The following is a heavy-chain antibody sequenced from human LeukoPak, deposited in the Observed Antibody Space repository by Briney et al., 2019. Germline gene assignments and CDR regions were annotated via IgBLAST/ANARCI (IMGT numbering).Heavy chain of an antibody. J-gene: IGHJ6*03. V-gene: IGHV1-8*03. CDR1: GYTFTSYD. Sequence: ASVEVSCKASGYTFTSYDINWVRQATGQGLEWMGWMNPNSGNTGYAQKFQGRVTITRNTSISTAYMELSSLRSEDTAVYYCARRDYYYYMDVWGKGTTVTVSS. CDR2: MNPNSGNT. CDR3: ARRDYYYYMDV.